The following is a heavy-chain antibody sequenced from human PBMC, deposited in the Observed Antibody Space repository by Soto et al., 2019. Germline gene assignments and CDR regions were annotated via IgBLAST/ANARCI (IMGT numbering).Heavy chain of an antibody. J-gene: IGHJ6*02. Sequence: ASVKVSCKASGFTFTSSAVQWVRQARGQRLEWIGWIVVGSGNTNYAQKFQERVTITRDMSTSTAYMELSSLRSEETAVYYCEADRGINIFGVVRLDVWGQGTTVTVSS. CDR2: IVVGSGNT. CDR1: GFTFTSSA. V-gene: IGHV1-58*01. CDR3: EADRGINIFGVVRLDV. D-gene: IGHD3-3*02.